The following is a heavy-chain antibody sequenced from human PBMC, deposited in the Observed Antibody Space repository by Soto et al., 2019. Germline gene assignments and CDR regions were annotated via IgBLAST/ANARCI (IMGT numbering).Heavy chain of an antibody. CDR1: GYTFTSYG. D-gene: IGHD3-3*01. J-gene: IGHJ4*02. CDR2: ISAYNGNT. V-gene: IGHV1-18*04. Sequence: ATVKVSCKASGYTFTSYGISWVRKTTGQGLEWMGWISAYNGNTNYAQKLQGRVTMTTDTSTSTAYMELRSLRSDDTAVYYCARVWRGLRFLEWFHTDYWGQGTLVTVSS. CDR3: ARVWRGLRFLEWFHTDY.